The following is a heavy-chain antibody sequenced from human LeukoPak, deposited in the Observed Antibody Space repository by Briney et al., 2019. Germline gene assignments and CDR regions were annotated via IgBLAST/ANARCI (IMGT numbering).Heavy chain of an antibody. CDR1: GGSISSYY. D-gene: IGHD2-15*01. Sequence: PSETLSHTCTVSGGSISSYYWSWIRQPPGKGLEWIGYIYYSGSTNYNPSLKSRVTISVDTSKNQFSLKLSSVTAADTAVYYCARDGGYCSGGSCYLDYDMDVWGQGTTVTVSS. V-gene: IGHV4-59*01. CDR2: IYYSGST. J-gene: IGHJ6*02. CDR3: ARDGGYCSGGSCYLDYDMDV.